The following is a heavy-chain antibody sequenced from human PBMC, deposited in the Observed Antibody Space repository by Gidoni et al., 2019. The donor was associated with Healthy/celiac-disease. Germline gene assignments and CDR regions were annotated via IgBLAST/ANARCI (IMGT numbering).Heavy chain of an antibody. CDR1: GCTVRRYD. CDR2: IGTAGDT. V-gene: IGHV3-13*01. Sequence: EVQLVESGGGSVQPGGSLRLSCAASGCTVRRYDMHWVRQATGKGLDWVSAIGTAGDTYYPGSVKGRFTISRENAKNSLYLQMNSLRAGDTAVYYCARWGYCSSTSFYGGAFDIWGQGTMVTVSS. D-gene: IGHD2-2*01. J-gene: IGHJ3*02. CDR3: ARWGYCSSTSFYGGAFDI.